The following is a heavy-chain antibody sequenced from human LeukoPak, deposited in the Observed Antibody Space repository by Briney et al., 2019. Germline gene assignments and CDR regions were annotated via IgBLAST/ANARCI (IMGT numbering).Heavy chain of an antibody. J-gene: IGHJ4*02. CDR1: GFTFSSYW. Sequence: GGSLRLSCAASGFTFSSYWMSWVRQAPGKGLEWVANIKQDGSEKYYVDSVKGRFTISRDNAKNSLYLQMNSLRAADTAMYYCASGSSSWSVASFEYWGQGTLVTVSS. V-gene: IGHV3-7*01. D-gene: IGHD6-13*01. CDR2: IKQDGSEK. CDR3: ASGSSSWSVASFEY.